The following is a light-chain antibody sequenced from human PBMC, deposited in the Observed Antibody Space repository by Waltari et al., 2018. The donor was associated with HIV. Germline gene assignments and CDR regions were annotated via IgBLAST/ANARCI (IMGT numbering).Light chain of an antibody. CDR3: VGWDSSLSAYV. CDR1: SSNIGNDN. Sequence: QSVLTQPPSASGTPGQTVTISCSGGSSNIGNDNVYWYQQLPGMTPKLLIYKNYGRPSGVPDRFAGSKCGTSGSLAISGLRSEDEADYYCVGWDSSLSAYVFGAGTKVTVL. CDR2: KNY. J-gene: IGLJ1*01. V-gene: IGLV1-47*01.